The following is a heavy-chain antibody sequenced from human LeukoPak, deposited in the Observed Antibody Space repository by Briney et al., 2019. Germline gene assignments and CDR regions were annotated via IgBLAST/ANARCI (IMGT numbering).Heavy chain of an antibody. D-gene: IGHD5-18*01. CDR2: ISGSGGST. CDR1: GFTFSSYA. Sequence: EGSLRLSCAASGFTFSSYAMSWVRQAPGKGLEWVSAISGSGGSTYYADSVKGRFTISRDNSKNTLYLQMNSLRAEDTAVYYCAKDTGYSYGYKVFDYWGQGTLVTVSS. V-gene: IGHV3-23*01. J-gene: IGHJ4*02. CDR3: AKDTGYSYGYKVFDY.